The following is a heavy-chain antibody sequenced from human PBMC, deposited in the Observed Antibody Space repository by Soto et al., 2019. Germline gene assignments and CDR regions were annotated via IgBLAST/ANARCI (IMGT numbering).Heavy chain of an antibody. CDR1: GGSISSRRYR. J-gene: IGHJ5*02. V-gene: IGHV4-39*01. Sequence: PPEPLSHTFTVSGGSISSRRYRWVWIRRPPGEGLEWIGSIYYSGSTYYNPSLKSRVTISVDTSKNQFSLKLSSVTAADTAVYYCSRGRVRLGVRYKWFDPWGQGTLVTVS. D-gene: IGHD5-12*01. CDR2: IYYSGST. CDR3: SRGRVRLGVRYKWFDP.